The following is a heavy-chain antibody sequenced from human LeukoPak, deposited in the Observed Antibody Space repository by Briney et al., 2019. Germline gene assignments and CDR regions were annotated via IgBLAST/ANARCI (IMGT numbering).Heavy chain of an antibody. CDR1: GFTFSTYV. CDR3: ARDVPHNWFDT. J-gene: IGHJ5*02. CDR2: ISSNGDNT. V-gene: IGHV3-64D*06. Sequence: GGSLRLSCSVSGFTFSTYVMHWVRQAPGKGLEYVSAISSNGDNTYYADSVKGRFTISRDNSKNTLYLQMSSLRADDTAVYYCARDVPHNWFDTWGQGTLVTVSS.